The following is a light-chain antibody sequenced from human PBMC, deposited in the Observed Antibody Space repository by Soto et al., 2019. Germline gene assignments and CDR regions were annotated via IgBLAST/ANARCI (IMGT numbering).Light chain of an antibody. V-gene: IGKV3-20*01. CDR1: QSVSGSS. J-gene: IGKJ1*01. CDR3: QQYGSSPWT. CDR2: AAS. Sequence: EIVLTQSPGTLSLSPGERATLSCRASQSVSGSSLAWYQHTPGQGPRLLIYAASSRAAGVPDRFSGSGSGTDFTLTISRLEPEDFAVYYCQQYGSSPWTFGQGTKV.